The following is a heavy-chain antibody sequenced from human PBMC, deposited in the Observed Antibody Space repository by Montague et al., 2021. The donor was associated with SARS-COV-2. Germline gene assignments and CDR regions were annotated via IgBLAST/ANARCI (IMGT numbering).Heavy chain of an antibody. CDR2: IYTSGST. D-gene: IGHD2-2*02. V-gene: IGHV4-4*07. CDR3: ARDRRSYSGTSCYTGYYYYFMGV. CDR1: GGSISSDY. J-gene: IGHJ6*03. Sequence: SETLSLTCTVSGGSISSDYWSWIRQPAGTGLEWIGRIYTSGSTDYNPSLKSRVNMSLDTSKNQFSLKLSSVTAADTAVYYCARDRRSYSGTSCYTGYYYYFMGVWGKGTTVTVSS.